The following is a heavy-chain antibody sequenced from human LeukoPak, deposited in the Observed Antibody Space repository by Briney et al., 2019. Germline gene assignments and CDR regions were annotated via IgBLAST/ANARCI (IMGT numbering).Heavy chain of an antibody. Sequence: PSETLTLTCTVSGGSISSYYWSWIRQPPGKGLEWIGYIYYSGSTNYNPSLKSRVTISVDTSKNQFSLKLSSVTAADTAVYYCARGAMTTVTDWGQGTLVTVSS. CDR1: GGSISSYY. CDR3: ARGAMTTVTD. J-gene: IGHJ4*02. CDR2: IYYSGST. V-gene: IGHV4-59*01. D-gene: IGHD4-17*01.